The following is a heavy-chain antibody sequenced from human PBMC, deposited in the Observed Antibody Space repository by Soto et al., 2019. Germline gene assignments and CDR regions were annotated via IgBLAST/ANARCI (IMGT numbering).Heavy chain of an antibody. CDR1: GFSLSSIGMG. D-gene: IGHD5-12*01. CDR2: IYWDDDK. CDR3: ARLTRGVYDLDRLWEKFDY. V-gene: IGHV2-5*02. Sequence: QITVKESGLTLVKPIDTLTLTCTFSGFSLSSIGMGVGWIRQPPGKALEWLALIYWDDDKRYSPSLSSRLTITKDPSKNQVDLTMTNMDPVDTATYYCARLTRGVYDLDRLWEKFDYWGQGTLVTVSS. J-gene: IGHJ4*02.